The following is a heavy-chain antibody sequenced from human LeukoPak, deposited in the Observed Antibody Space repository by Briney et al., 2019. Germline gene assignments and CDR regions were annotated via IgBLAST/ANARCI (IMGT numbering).Heavy chain of an antibody. V-gene: IGHV4-34*01. CDR2: INHSGST. CDR1: GGSFSGYY. J-gene: IGHJ4*02. Sequence: SETLSLTCAVYGGSFSGYYWSWIRQPPGKGLEWIGEINHSGSTNYNPSLKSRVTISVDTSKNQFSLKLSSVTAADPAVYYCARLHALRFLELLPKHYFDYWGQGTLVTVSS. D-gene: IGHD3-3*01. CDR3: ARLHALRFLELLPKHYFDY.